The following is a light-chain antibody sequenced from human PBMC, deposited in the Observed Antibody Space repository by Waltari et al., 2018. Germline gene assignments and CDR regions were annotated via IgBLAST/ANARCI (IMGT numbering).Light chain of an antibody. V-gene: IGLV1-51*01. CDR3: GTWDNNLSPGGV. CDR2: DDY. Sequence: QSVLTQPPSVSAAPGQKVTIPCSGSSSNIGSYSVSWSQQLPGTAPKLLIYDDYKRPSGIPDRFSGAKSGTSATLGITGLQTGDEAEYYCGTWDNNLSPGGVFGGGTKLTVL. CDR1: SSNIGSYS. J-gene: IGLJ3*02.